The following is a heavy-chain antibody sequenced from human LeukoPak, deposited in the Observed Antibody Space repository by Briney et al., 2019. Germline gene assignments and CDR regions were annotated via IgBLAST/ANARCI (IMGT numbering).Heavy chain of an antibody. CDR1: GFTFSSYA. D-gene: IGHD3-22*01. V-gene: IGHV3-23*01. CDR3: ARVISYYDSSGSFDY. CDR2: ISGSGGST. J-gene: IGHJ4*02. Sequence: GGSLRLSCAASGFTFSSYAMSWVRQAPGKGLEWVSAISGSGGSTYYADSVKGRFTISRDNAKNSLYLQMNSLRAEDTAVYYCARVISYYDSSGSFDYWGQGTLVTVSS.